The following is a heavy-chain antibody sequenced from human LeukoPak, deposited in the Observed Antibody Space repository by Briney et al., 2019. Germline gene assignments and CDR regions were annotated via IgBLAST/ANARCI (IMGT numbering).Heavy chain of an antibody. V-gene: IGHV3-30*04. CDR3: ATKQYYYGSGSYFFDY. D-gene: IGHD3-10*01. CDR1: GFTFSSYA. Sequence: GGSLRLSCAASGFTFSSYAMHWVRQAPGKGLEWVAVISYDGSNKYYADSVKGRFTISRDNSKNTLYLQMNSLRAEDTAVYYCATKQYYYGSGSYFFDYWGQGTLVTVSS. CDR2: ISYDGSNK. J-gene: IGHJ4*02.